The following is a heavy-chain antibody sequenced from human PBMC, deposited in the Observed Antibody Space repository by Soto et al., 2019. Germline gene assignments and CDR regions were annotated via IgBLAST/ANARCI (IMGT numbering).Heavy chain of an antibody. CDR2: IWYDGSNK. CDR3: ATRPPIGVTDY. V-gene: IGHV3-33*01. D-gene: IGHD2-8*01. CDR1: GFTFSSYG. J-gene: IGHJ4*02. Sequence: QVQLVESGGGVVQPGRSLRLSCAASGFTFSSYGMHWVRQAPGKGLEWVAVIWYDGSNKYYAESVKGRFTISRDNSKNTLYLQMNSLRAEDTAVYYCATRPPIGVTDYWGQGTLVTVSS.